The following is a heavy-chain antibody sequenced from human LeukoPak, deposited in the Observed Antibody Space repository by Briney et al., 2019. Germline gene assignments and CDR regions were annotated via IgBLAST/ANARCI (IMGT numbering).Heavy chain of an antibody. D-gene: IGHD6-13*01. CDR3: ARHGSSWSFDY. J-gene: IGHJ4*02. Sequence: SETLSLTCTVSGGSMSTYYWSWIRQPPGKGLEWIGYMYDSGSTNYNPSLKSRVTISVDTPKNQFFLKVSSVTAADTAVYYCARHGSSWSFDYWGQGTLVTVSS. V-gene: IGHV4-59*08. CDR1: GGSMSTYY. CDR2: MYDSGST.